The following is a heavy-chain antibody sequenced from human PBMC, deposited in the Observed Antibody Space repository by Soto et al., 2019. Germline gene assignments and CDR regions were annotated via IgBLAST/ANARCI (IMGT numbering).Heavy chain of an antibody. J-gene: IGHJ6*03. Sequence: GGSLRLSCAASGFTFSSYGMHWVRQAPGKGLEWGAVIWYDGSNKYYADSVKGRFTISRDNSKNTLYLQMNSLRAEDTAVYYCARIGTGYYYMDVWGKGTTVTVSS. CDR2: IWYDGSNK. CDR1: GFTFSSYG. D-gene: IGHD1-1*01. V-gene: IGHV3-33*01. CDR3: ARIGTGYYYMDV.